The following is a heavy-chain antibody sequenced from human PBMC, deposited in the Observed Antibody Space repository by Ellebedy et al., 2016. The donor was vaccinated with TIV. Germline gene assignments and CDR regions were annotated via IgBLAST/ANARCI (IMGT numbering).Heavy chain of an antibody. Sequence: GESLKISCAASGFTFSTYRMHWVRQAPGKGLVWVSRIDGDGTNTAYADSVKGRFSISRDNAENTLFLHMNSLRAEDMAVYYCARDQTNYHSGTSGFNWGQGTLVTVSS. D-gene: IGHD3-22*01. CDR1: GFTFSTYR. CDR3: ARDQTNYHSGTSGFN. J-gene: IGHJ4*02. V-gene: IGHV3-74*01. CDR2: IDGDGTNT.